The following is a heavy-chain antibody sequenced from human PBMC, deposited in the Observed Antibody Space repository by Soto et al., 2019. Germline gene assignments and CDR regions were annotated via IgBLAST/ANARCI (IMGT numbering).Heavy chain of an antibody. CDR2: ISYDGSTK. V-gene: IGHV3-15*01. CDR3: ATPRPGSHGYSF. CDR1: GFTFRSFG. Sequence: PGGSLRLSCAASGFTFRSFGMHWIRQAPGKGLEWVALISYDGSTKEYGTPVKDRFIISRDDSKNTVDLQMHALRTEDTAFYYCATPRPGSHGYSFWGQGALVTVSS. D-gene: IGHD3-16*01. J-gene: IGHJ4*01.